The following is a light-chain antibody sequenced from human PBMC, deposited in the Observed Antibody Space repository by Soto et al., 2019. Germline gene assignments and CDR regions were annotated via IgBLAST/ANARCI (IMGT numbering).Light chain of an antibody. J-gene: IGKJ1*01. CDR1: QGISNY. Sequence: IQMTQSPSSLSSSVGDRFTITCRASQGISNYLAWYQQKPGKVPKLLIYAASTLQSGVPSRFSGSGSGTDGTLTISSLQQEDVSTYYCQKYNSATQTFGQGTKVDIK. CDR3: QKYNSATQT. CDR2: AAS. V-gene: IGKV1-27*01.